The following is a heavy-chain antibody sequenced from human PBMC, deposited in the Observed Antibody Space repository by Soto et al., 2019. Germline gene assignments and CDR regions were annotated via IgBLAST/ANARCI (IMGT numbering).Heavy chain of an antibody. D-gene: IGHD2-21*01. CDR2: IYWDDDK. CDR1: GFSLSTNGVG. V-gene: IGHV2-5*02. Sequence: QITLKESGPTLVKPTQTLTLTCTFSGFSLSTNGVGVGWIRQPPGKALEWVALIYWDDDKRYSPSLKNRVTSTKDTSQNQVVLTMTNMDPVDTATYYCEHEFWTKGGNCGGVKCYDDYWGQGIPVTVSS. J-gene: IGHJ4*01. CDR3: EHEFWTKGGNCGGVKCYDDY.